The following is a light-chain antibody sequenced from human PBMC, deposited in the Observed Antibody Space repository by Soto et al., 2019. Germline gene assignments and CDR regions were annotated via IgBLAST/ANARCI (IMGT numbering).Light chain of an antibody. Sequence: GLTQSPGTVSLSPGERATLSCRASQTVRNNYLAWYQQKPGQAPKLLIYDASSRATGIPDRFSGGGSGTDFILTISRLGHEDFAVYYCQQFSSYPLTFGGGTKVDIK. V-gene: IGKV3-20*01. CDR1: QTVRNNY. CDR3: QQFSSYPLT. CDR2: DAS. J-gene: IGKJ4*01.